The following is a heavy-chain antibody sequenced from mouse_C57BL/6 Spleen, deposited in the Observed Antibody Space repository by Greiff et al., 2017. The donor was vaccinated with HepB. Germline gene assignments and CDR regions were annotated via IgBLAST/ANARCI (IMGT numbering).Heavy chain of an antibody. CDR1: GYTFTDYY. CDR2: INPYNGCT. J-gene: IGHJ4*01. D-gene: IGHD3-2*02. CDR3: ARSGTAHALYAMDY. V-gene: IGHV1-19*01. Sequence: EVQLQQSGPVLVKPGASVKMSCKASGYTFTDYYFNWVKQSHGKSLEGFGVINPYNGCTSYNQKFKGKATLTVDKSSSTAYMALNSLTSVDSAVYYCARSGTAHALYAMDYWGQVTSVTISS.